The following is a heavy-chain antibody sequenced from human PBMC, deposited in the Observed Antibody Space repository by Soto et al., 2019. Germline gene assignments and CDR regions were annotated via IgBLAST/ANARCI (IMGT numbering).Heavy chain of an antibody. V-gene: IGHV1-2*02. CDR3: ARIKWGLDYYNGMDV. J-gene: IGHJ6*02. D-gene: IGHD1-26*01. Sequence: QVQLVQSGAEVKKSGASVKVSCKASGYSVSDYFIQWVRQAPGQGLEWVAWINPKSAATNYAKKFQGRVSLTWDTSFSTAYMELTRLIPDDTAVYYCARIKWGLDYYNGMDVWGQGTTVIVSS. CDR1: GYSVSDYF. CDR2: INPKSAAT.